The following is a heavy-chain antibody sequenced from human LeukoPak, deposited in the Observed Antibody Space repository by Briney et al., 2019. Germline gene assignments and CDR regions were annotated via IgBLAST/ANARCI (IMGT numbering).Heavy chain of an antibody. D-gene: IGHD2-21*02. Sequence: QTGGSLRLSCAASGFTFSSYAMSWVRQAPGKGLEWVSAISGSGGSTYYADSVKRRFTISRDNSKNTLYLQMNSLRAEDTAVYYCAKGGTAPRYNWFDPWGQGTLVTVSS. J-gene: IGHJ5*02. V-gene: IGHV3-23*01. CDR2: ISGSGGST. CDR1: GFTFSSYA. CDR3: AKGGTAPRYNWFDP.